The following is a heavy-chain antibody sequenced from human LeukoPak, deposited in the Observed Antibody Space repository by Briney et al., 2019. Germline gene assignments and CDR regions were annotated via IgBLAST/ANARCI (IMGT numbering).Heavy chain of an antibody. CDR3: ARDQEGYLDWLFGYFDY. V-gene: IGHV3-7*03. CDR2: IKQDGSEK. J-gene: IGHJ4*02. CDR1: GFTFITYW. D-gene: IGHD3-9*01. Sequence: GGSLRLSCAASGFTFITYWMSWVRQAPGKGLEWVANIKQDGSEKYYVDSVKGRFTISRDNAKNSLYLQMNSLRAEDTALYYCARDQEGYLDWLFGYFDYWGQGTLVTVSS.